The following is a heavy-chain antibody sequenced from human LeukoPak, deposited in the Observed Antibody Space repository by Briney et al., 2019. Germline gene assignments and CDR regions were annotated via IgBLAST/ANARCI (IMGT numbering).Heavy chain of an antibody. CDR1: GYTFTSYG. D-gene: IGHD3-3*01. J-gene: IGHJ5*02. V-gene: IGHV1-18*01. CDR3: ARGLEWLTRRHTWFDP. Sequence: ASVKVSCKASGYTFTSYGISWVRQAPGQGLGWMGWISAYNGNTNYAQKLQGRVTMTTDTSTSTAYMELRSLRSDDTAVYYCARGLEWLTRRHTWFDPWGQGTLVTVSS. CDR2: ISAYNGNT.